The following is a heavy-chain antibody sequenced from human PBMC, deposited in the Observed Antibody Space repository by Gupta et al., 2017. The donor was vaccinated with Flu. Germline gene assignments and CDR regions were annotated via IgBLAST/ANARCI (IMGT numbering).Heavy chain of an antibody. J-gene: IGHJ6*02. Sequence: YWIAWVRQLPGKGLEWVGIIHPGDSDTIYSPSFQGQVTISADKSTSVAYLEWSSLKASDTAMYYCARQMNTVPSYYYGMDVWGQGTTVTVSS. V-gene: IGHV5-51*01. CDR2: IHPGDSDT. CDR3: ARQMNTVPSYYYGMDV. D-gene: IGHD4-4*01. CDR1: YW.